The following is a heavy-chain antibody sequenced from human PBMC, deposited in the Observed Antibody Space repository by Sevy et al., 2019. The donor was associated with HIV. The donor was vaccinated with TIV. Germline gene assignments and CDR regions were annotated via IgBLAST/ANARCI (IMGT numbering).Heavy chain of an antibody. D-gene: IGHD6-13*01. CDR2: IYTSGST. Sequence: SETLSLTCTVSGGSISSGSHYWNWIRQPAGKGLEWIGRIYTSGSTNYNPSLKSRVTMSVDTSKNQFSLNLSSVTAADTAVYYCARDFRVSSSYFPCYAMDVWGQGTTVTVSS. CDR3: ARDFRVSSSYFPCYAMDV. CDR1: GGSISSGSHY. V-gene: IGHV4-61*02. J-gene: IGHJ6*02.